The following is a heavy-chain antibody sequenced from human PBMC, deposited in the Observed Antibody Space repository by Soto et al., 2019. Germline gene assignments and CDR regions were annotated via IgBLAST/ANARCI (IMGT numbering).Heavy chain of an antibody. CDR1: GGSIYRSGYY. J-gene: IGHJ4*02. V-gene: IGHV4-39*01. CDR2: IDYNGVT. D-gene: IGHD2-15*01. CDR3: GKVLIGATGHTDSDS. Sequence: SETLSLTCTVSGGSIYRSGYYWGWIRQPPGRGLEWIGNIDYNGVTYSNPSLKSRVTISRDTSKNQFSLKLTSVTAADTALYYCGKVLIGATGHTDSDSWGPGTLVTVSS.